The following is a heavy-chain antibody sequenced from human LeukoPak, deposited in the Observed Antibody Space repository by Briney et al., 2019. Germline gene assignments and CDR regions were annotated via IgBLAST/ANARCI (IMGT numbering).Heavy chain of an antibody. CDR1: GYTFTSYY. Sequence: GESLKISCKASGYTFTSYYMHWVRQAPGQGLDWMGIINPSGGSTSYAQKFQGRVTMTRDMSTSTVYMELSSLRSEDTAVYYCAREAMIRGISYYYMDVWGKGTTVTVSS. V-gene: IGHV1-46*01. CDR2: INPSGGST. J-gene: IGHJ6*03. CDR3: AREAMIRGISYYYMDV. D-gene: IGHD3-10*01.